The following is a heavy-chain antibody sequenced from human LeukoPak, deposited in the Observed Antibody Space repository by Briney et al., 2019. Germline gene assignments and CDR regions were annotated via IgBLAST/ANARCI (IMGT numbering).Heavy chain of an antibody. J-gene: IGHJ5*02. CDR1: GGSFSGYY. CDR2: INHSGST. D-gene: IGHD4-17*01. V-gene: IGHV4-34*01. CDR3: ARAGDYGDYVGWFDP. Sequence: SETLSLTCAVYGGSFSGYYWSWIRQPPGKGLEWIGEINHSGSTNYNPSLKSRVTISVDTSKNQFSLKLTSVTAADTAVYYCARAGDYGDYVGWFDPWGQGTLVTVSS.